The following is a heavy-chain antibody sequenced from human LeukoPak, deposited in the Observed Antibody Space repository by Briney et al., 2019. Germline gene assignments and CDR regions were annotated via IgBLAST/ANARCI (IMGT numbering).Heavy chain of an antibody. CDR3: AKGLLRGNWFAP. V-gene: IGHV3-30*18. CDR2: ISYDGSNK. J-gene: IGHJ5*02. D-gene: IGHD4-17*01. Sequence: GRSLRLSCAASGFTFSSYGMHWVRQAPGKGLEWVAVISYDGSNKYYADSVKGRFTISRDNSKNTLYLQMNSLRAEDTAVYYCAKGLLRGNWFAPWGQGTLVTVSS. CDR1: GFTFSSYG.